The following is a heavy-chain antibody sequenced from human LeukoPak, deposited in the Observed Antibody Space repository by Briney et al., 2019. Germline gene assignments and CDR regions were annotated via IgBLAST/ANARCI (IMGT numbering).Heavy chain of an antibody. V-gene: IGHV3-53*01. CDR1: GFTVSSNY. CDR3: ARLPYCGGDCYPNWFDP. J-gene: IGHJ5*02. Sequence: PGGSLRLSCAASGFTVSSNYMSWVRQAPGKGLEWVSIIYSGGSTFYADSVKGRFTISRDNSKNTLYLQMNSLRAEDTAVYYCARLPYCGGDCYPNWFDPWGQGTLVTVSS. D-gene: IGHD2-21*02. CDR2: IYSGGST.